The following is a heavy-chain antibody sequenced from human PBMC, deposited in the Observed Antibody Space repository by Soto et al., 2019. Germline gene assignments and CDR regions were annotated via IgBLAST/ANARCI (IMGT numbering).Heavy chain of an antibody. Sequence: VQLFGSGGDLVQPGGSLRLSCAASGFTFSSYAMTWVRQAPGKGLEWVSVISDSGGSSYYADSVKGRFTVSRDNSKDTLSLQINSMIAEDTAIYYCAKISGVSCYSGINYSGQGTLVTVSS. CDR1: GFTFSSYA. J-gene: IGHJ4*02. CDR3: AKISGVSCYSGINY. D-gene: IGHD2-15*01. V-gene: IGHV3-23*01. CDR2: ISDSGGSS.